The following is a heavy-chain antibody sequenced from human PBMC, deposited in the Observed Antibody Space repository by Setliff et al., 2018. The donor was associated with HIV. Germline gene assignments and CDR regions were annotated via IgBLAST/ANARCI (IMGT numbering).Heavy chain of an antibody. V-gene: IGHV4-39*01. CDR2: LYYSGEI. CDR1: GGSVNSRNYF. Sequence: SETLSLTCTVSGGSVNSRNYFWGWIRQPPGKGLEWIGTLYYSGEIRYNPSLKSRVTISVDTSKNQFSLNLNSVTAADTAVYYCARSRHHEANPFDYWGQGTLVTVSS. CDR3: ARSRHHEANPFDY. J-gene: IGHJ4*02.